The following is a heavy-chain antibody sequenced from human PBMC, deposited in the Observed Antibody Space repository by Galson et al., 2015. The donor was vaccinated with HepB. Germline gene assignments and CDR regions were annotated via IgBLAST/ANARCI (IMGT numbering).Heavy chain of an antibody. CDR1: GFPFNNAW. J-gene: IGHJ4*02. CDR2: ISSSSTYT. D-gene: IGHD4-17*01. V-gene: IGHV3-11*06. CDR3: ARVADADYGDHSHFDY. Sequence: SLRLSCAASGFPFNNAWMTWVRQAPGMGLEWVSYISSSSTYTNYADSVKGRFTISRDNAKNSLYLQINSLRAEDTAVYYCARVADADYGDHSHFDYWGQGTLVTVSS.